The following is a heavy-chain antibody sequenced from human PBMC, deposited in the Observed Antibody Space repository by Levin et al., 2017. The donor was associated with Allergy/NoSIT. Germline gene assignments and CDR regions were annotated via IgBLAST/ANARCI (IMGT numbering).Heavy chain of an antibody. CDR1: GFSFSSYT. CDR3: ARAGWLIANFFDY. J-gene: IGHJ4*02. CDR2: ISRSSDTI. Sequence: GGSLRLSCAVSGFSFSSYTMNWVRQAPGKGLEWISYISRSSDTIYYADSVKGRFTISRDNAKNSLYLQMNSLRAEDTAVYYCARAGWLIANFFDYWGQGTLVTVSS. D-gene: IGHD5-24*01. V-gene: IGHV3-48*01.